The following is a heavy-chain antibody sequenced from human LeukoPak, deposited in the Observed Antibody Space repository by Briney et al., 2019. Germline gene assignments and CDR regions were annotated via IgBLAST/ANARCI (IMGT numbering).Heavy chain of an antibody. CDR3: AKDRITMIVVVPFYGMDV. CDR1: GYTFTGYH. Sequence: SCKASGYTFTGYHMHWVRQAPGKGLEWVAVISYDGSNKYYADSVKGRFTISRDNSKNTVYLQMDSLRAEDTAVYYCAKDRITMIVVVPFYGMDVWGQGTTVTVSS. CDR2: ISYDGSNK. J-gene: IGHJ6*02. V-gene: IGHV3-30*18. D-gene: IGHD3-22*01.